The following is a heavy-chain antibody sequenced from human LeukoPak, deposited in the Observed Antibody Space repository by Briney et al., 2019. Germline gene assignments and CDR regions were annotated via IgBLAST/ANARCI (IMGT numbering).Heavy chain of an antibody. CDR2: INHSGST. CDR1: GGSFSGYY. Sequence: SETLSLTCAVYGGSFSGYYWSWIRQPPGKGLEWIGEINHSGSTNYNPSLKSRVTISVDTSKNQFSLKLSSVTAADTAVYYCARGGGCSSTSCYAGGVNWFAPWGQGSLVTVSS. J-gene: IGHJ5*02. D-gene: IGHD2-2*01. V-gene: IGHV4-34*01. CDR3: ARGGGCSSTSCYAGGVNWFAP.